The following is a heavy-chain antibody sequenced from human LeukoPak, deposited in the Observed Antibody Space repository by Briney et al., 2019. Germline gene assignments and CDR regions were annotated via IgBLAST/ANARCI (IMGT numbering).Heavy chain of an antibody. CDR1: GFTVSSNY. D-gene: IGHD4-17*01. V-gene: IGHV3-66*01. CDR3: ARAAVTTSRYFQH. Sequence: PGGSLRLSCAASGFTVSSNYMYWVRQAPGKGLEWVSVIYGDGSTYYAGSVKGRFTISRDNSKNTLYLQMNSLRAEDTAVYYCARAAVTTSRYFQHWGQGTLVTVSS. CDR2: IYGDGST. J-gene: IGHJ1*01.